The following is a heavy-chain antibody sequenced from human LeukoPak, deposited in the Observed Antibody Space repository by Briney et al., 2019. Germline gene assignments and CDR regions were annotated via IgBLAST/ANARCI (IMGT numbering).Heavy chain of an antibody. CDR3: AKDGTGCGGDCYSDY. Sequence: GGSLRLSCAASGFTFSSYSMNWVRQAPGKRLEWVSSISSSSSYIDYADSVKGRFTISRDNSKNTLYLQMNSLRAEDTAVYYCAKDGTGCGGDCYSDYWGQGTLVTVSS. CDR1: GFTFSSYS. J-gene: IGHJ4*02. D-gene: IGHD2-21*02. CDR2: ISSSSSYI. V-gene: IGHV3-21*04.